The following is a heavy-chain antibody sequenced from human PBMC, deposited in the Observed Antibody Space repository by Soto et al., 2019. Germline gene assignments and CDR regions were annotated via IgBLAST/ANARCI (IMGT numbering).Heavy chain of an antibody. V-gene: IGHV1-8*01. Sequence: QVQLVQSGAEVKKPGASVKVSCKASGYTFTSYDINWVRQATGQGLEWMGWMNPNSGNTGYAQKFQGRVTMTRNTSIITAYMELSSLRSENTAVYYCARSPPNCSGGSCYSYWFDPWGQGTLVTVSS. J-gene: IGHJ5*02. CDR3: ARSPPNCSGGSCYSYWFDP. CDR1: GYTFTSYD. CDR2: MNPNSGNT. D-gene: IGHD2-15*01.